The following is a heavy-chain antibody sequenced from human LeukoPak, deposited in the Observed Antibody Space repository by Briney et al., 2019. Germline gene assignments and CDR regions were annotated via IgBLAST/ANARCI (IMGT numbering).Heavy chain of an antibody. CDR2: ISAYNGNT. D-gene: IGHD2-21*01. CDR1: GYTFTSYG. Sequence: GASVKVSCKASGYTFTSYGISWVRQAPGQGLEWMGWISAYNGNTNYAQKLQGRVTMTTDTSTSTAYMELRSLRSDDTAVYYCARDPEGGDLDYWYFDLWGRGTLVTVSS. CDR3: ARDPEGGDLDYWYFDL. V-gene: IGHV1-18*01. J-gene: IGHJ2*01.